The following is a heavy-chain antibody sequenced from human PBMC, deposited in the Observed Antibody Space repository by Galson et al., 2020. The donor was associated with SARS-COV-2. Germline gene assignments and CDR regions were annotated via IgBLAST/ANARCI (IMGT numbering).Heavy chain of an antibody. CDR1: GSTSRTYG. D-gene: IGHD3-10*01. CDR3: GEVYDVTMVVSGAFDY. Sequence: GGFLRLSCEASGSTSRTYGMTWVPQAPGKGLEWVPAISGSGGNTYYADSVKGRFTIPRENPKNTLYLQMNSLEGEGTALDYLGEVYDVTMVVSGAFDYWGQGTLLLVAS. J-gene: IGHJ4*02. V-gene: IGHV3-23*01. CDR2: ISGSGGNT.